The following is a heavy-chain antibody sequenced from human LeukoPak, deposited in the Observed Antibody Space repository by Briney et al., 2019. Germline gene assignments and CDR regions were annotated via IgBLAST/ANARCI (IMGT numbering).Heavy chain of an antibody. CDR2: ISSSSSYI. J-gene: IGHJ4*02. V-gene: IGHV3-21*01. CDR1: GFTFSSYS. D-gene: IGHD3-22*01. Sequence: GGSLRLSCAASGFTFSSYSMNWVRQAPGKGLEWVSSISSSSSYIYYADSVKGRFTISRDNAKNSLYLQMNSLRAEDTAVYYCARGLSSGYEYYFDYWGQGTLVTVSS. CDR3: ARGLSSGYEYYFDY.